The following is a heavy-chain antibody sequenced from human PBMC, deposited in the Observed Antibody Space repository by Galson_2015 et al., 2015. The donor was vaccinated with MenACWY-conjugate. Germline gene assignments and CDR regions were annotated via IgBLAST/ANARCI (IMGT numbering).Heavy chain of an antibody. CDR3: ARARGYSSLSTFDH. V-gene: IGHV5-51*01. Sequence: QSGAEVKKPGESLQISCTGFGYSFTSQWIGWVRQMPGKGLEWMGIIYPGDSDTRYSPSFQGQVTFSADKSISTAYLQWSSLKASDTAMYYFARARGYSSLSTFDHWGQGTLVTVSS. D-gene: IGHD5-18*01. J-gene: IGHJ4*02. CDR1: GYSFTSQW. CDR2: IYPGDSDT.